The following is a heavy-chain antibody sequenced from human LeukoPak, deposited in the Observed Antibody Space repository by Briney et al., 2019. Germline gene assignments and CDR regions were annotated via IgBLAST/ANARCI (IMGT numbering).Heavy chain of an antibody. CDR3: ARDGDGDYPLDY. Sequence: GGSLRLSCAASGFTFSSYWMNWARRVPGKGLEWVASINHNGNVNYYVDSVKGRFTISRDNAKNSLYLQMSNLRAGDTAVYYCARDGDGDYPLDYWGQGTLVTVSS. CDR1: GFTFSSYW. D-gene: IGHD4-17*01. J-gene: IGHJ4*02. CDR2: INHNGNVN. V-gene: IGHV3-7*03.